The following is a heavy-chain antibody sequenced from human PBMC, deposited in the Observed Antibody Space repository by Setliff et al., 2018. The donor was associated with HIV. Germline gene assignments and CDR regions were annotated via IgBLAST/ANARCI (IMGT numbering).Heavy chain of an antibody. V-gene: IGHV4-38-2*02. D-gene: IGHD2-15*01. Sequence: SETLSLTCAVSGYFIGSGFYWGWVRQAPGKGLEWIGSINLHGNTYYSPSLQSRITLSIDTSINQFSLKLMSVTVADTAVYYCARDQGWQLDQWGQGALVTVLL. CDR1: GYFIGSGFY. J-gene: IGHJ5*02. CDR3: ARDQGWQLDQ. CDR2: INLHGNT.